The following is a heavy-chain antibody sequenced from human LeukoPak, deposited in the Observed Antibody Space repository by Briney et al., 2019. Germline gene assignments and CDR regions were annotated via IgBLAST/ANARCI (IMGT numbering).Heavy chain of an antibody. J-gene: IGHJ4*02. V-gene: IGHV3-43D*04. D-gene: IGHD5-24*01. Sequence: VGSLRLSCAASGFTFDDYAMHWVRQAPGKGLEWVSLISWDGGSTYYADSVKGRFTISRDNSKNSLYLQMNSLRTEDTALYYCSRDGSLVRLDYWGQGTLVTVSS. CDR2: ISWDGGST. CDR3: SRDGSLVRLDY. CDR1: GFTFDDYA.